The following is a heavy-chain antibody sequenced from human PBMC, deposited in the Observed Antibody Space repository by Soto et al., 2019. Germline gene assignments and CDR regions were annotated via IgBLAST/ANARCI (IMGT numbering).Heavy chain of an antibody. D-gene: IGHD6-13*01. Sequence: GASVKTSCKASGGTFSSYHFNWERQGRGQGLEWLGGIVPIYRTADYAQKFQGRVTITADESTRTVYMELSSLKSQDTALYYCARDSGAKLSSSWGQGTLVTVSS. CDR1: GGTFSSYH. CDR2: IVPIYRTA. CDR3: ARDSGAKLSSS. J-gene: IGHJ4*02. V-gene: IGHV1-69*13.